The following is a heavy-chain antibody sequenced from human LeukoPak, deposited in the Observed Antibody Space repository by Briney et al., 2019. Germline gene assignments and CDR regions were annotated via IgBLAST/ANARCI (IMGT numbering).Heavy chain of an antibody. CDR1: GYTFTSYD. D-gene: IGHD3-22*01. Sequence: GASVKVSCKASGYTFTSYDINWVRQATGQGREWMGWMNPNSGNTGYAQKFQGRVTMTRNTSISTAYMELSSLRSEDTAVYYCARAGGPRGIVVMYAFDIWGQGTMVTVSS. J-gene: IGHJ3*02. V-gene: IGHV1-8*01. CDR2: MNPNSGNT. CDR3: ARAGGPRGIVVMYAFDI.